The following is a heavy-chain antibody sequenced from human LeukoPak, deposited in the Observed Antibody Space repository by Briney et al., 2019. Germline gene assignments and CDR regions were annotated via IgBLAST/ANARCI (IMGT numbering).Heavy chain of an antibody. V-gene: IGHV3-53*01. CDR1: GFTVSSSY. Sequence: GGSLRLSCAAPGFTVSSSYISWVRQAPGKGLEWVSAIYSGGTTYYADSVRGRFTISRDNSKNTLYLLMNSLRAEDTAMYHCARQTGESTNFDNWGQGTLVTVSS. CDR2: IYSGGTT. D-gene: IGHD2-2*01. J-gene: IGHJ4*02. CDR3: ARQTGESTNFDN.